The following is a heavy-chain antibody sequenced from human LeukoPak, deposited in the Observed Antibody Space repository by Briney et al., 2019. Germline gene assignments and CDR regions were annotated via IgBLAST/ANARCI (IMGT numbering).Heavy chain of an antibody. Sequence: GGSLRLSCAASGFTLSHYGMHWVRQAPGKGLEWVAFIRYDGSNKNYADSVTGRFTISRDNSKNTLYLQFNRLRAEDTAVYYCAKCQSSWGYPISFDYWGQGTLVTVSS. V-gene: IGHV3-30*02. D-gene: IGHD5-18*01. CDR3: AKCQSSWGYPISFDY. J-gene: IGHJ4*02. CDR2: IRYDGSNK. CDR1: GFTLSHYG.